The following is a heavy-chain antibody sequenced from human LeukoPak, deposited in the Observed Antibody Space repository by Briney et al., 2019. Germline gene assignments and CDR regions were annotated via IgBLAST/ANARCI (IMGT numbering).Heavy chain of an antibody. CDR2: IWNDGSNK. Sequence: PGGSLRLSCAASGFTFSSYGMHWVRQAPGKGLEWVAVIWNDGSNKDYADSVKGRFTISRDNSKNTLYLHMNSLRAEDTAVYYCAKGVGYCSGSRCPPPFDYWGQGTLVTVSS. J-gene: IGHJ4*02. CDR3: AKGVGYCSGSRCPPPFDY. CDR1: GFTFSSYG. V-gene: IGHV3-33*06. D-gene: IGHD2-15*01.